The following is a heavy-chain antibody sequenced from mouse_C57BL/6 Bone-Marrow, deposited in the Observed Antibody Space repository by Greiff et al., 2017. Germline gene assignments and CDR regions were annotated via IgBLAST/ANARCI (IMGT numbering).Heavy chain of an antibody. CDR1: GYSFTGYY. V-gene: IGHV1-42*01. CDR3: ARSSYDYLYYYAMDY. D-gene: IGHD2-4*01. CDR2: INPSTGGT. J-gene: IGHJ4*01. Sequence: VQLQQSGPELVKPGASVKISCKASGYSFTGYYMNWVKQSPEKSLEWIGEINPSTGGTTYNQKFKAKATLTVDKSSSTAYMQLKSLKSEDSAVYYCARSSYDYLYYYAMDYWGQGTSVTVSS.